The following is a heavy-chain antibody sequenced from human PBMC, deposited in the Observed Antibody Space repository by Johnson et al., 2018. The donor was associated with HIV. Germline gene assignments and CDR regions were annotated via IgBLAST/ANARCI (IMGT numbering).Heavy chain of an antibody. V-gene: IGHV3-23*04. J-gene: IGHJ3*02. CDR2: ISGSGGST. CDR1: GFTFSSYD. CDR3: AKDRGSYYFYAFDI. Sequence: VQLVESGGGVVQPGGSLRLSCAASGFTFSSYDMSWVRQAPGKGLAWVSGISGSGGSTYYADSVKGRITISRDNSKNTLYLQMNSLRAEDTAVYYCAKDRGSYYFYAFDIWGQGTMVTVSS. D-gene: IGHD1-26*01.